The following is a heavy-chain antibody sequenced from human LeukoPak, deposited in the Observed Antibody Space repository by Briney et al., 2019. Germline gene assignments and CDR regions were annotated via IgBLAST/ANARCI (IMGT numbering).Heavy chain of an antibody. D-gene: IGHD4-23*01. J-gene: IGHJ4*02. CDR1: GFTFSSYA. V-gene: IGHV3-30-3*01. Sequence: PGGSLRLSCAASGFTFSSYAMHWVRQAPGKGLEWVAVISYDGSNKYYADSVKGRFTISRDNSKNTLYLQMNSLRAEDTAVYYCARDRFDYGGNSPLFDYWGQGTLVTVSS. CDR2: ISYDGSNK. CDR3: ARDRFDYGGNSPLFDY.